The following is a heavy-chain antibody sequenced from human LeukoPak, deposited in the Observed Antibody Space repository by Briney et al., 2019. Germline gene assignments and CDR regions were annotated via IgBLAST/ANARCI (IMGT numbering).Heavy chain of an antibody. Sequence: PGGSLRLSCAASGFTFSSYAMHWVRQAPGKGLEWVGVISYDGSNKYYADSVKGRFTISRDNSKNTLYLQMNSLRAEDTAVYYCARDIGLGYYGDYVERSLSYWGQGTLVTVSS. V-gene: IGHV3-30-3*01. CDR2: ISYDGSNK. J-gene: IGHJ4*02. CDR3: ARDIGLGYYGDYVERSLSY. CDR1: GFTFSSYA. D-gene: IGHD4-17*01.